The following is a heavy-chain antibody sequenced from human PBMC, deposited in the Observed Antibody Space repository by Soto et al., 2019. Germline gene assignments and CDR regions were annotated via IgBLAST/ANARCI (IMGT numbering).Heavy chain of an antibody. CDR2: ISTYNGNTNT. CDR1: TETFNNYG. J-gene: IGHJ5*02. CDR3: ARGGQKNVYTSIGP. V-gene: IGHV1-18*04. Sequence: GASVKVSCKASTETFNNYGIAGVLQSPLQGLEWMGWISTYNGNTNTYHKKRFQGRFTMTSDSASNTAYMELRGLTPDDTAVYYCARGGQKNVYTSIGPWGQGTLVTVSS. D-gene: IGHD1-1*01.